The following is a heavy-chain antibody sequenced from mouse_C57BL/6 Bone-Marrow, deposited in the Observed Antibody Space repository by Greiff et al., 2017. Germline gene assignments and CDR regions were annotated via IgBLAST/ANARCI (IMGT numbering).Heavy chain of an antibody. CDR1: GYTFTSYT. V-gene: IGHV1-4*01. Sequence: VQLQQSGADLARPGSSVKLSCKASGYTFTSYTMHWVKQRPGQGLEWIGYINPSSGYTNYNQKFKDKATLTADKSSSTAYMQLSRLTSEDSAVCYCERSVGGFAYWGQGTLVTVSA. D-gene: IGHD1-1*01. CDR2: INPSSGYT. J-gene: IGHJ3*01. CDR3: ERSVGGFAY.